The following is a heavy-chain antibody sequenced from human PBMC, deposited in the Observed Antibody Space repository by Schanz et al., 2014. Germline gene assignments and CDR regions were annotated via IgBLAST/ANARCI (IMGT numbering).Heavy chain of an antibody. CDR2: IRGSGGGT. CDR1: GFTFGSYA. Sequence: EVRLLESGGGLVQPGGSLRLSCVGSGFTFGSYAMNWVRQPPGKGLEWVSSIRGSGGGTDYADSVKGRFTISRDNSKNMLYLQMNSLRAEDTALYYCAKEEVYVDSNGMDVWGQGTTVTVSS. D-gene: IGHD2-8*01. V-gene: IGHV3-23*01. CDR3: AKEEVYVDSNGMDV. J-gene: IGHJ6*02.